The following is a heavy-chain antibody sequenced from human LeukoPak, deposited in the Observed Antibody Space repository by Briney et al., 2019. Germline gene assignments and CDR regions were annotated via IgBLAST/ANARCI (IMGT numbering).Heavy chain of an antibody. J-gene: IGHJ2*01. Sequence: PGGSLRLSCAASGFTFSSYGMHWVRQAPGKGLEWVAFIRYDGSNKYYADSVKGRFTISRDNSKNTLYLQMNSLRAEDTAVYYCAKSPILVTNWYFDLWGRGTLVTVSS. CDR3: AKSPILVTNWYFDL. D-gene: IGHD2-21*01. V-gene: IGHV3-30*02. CDR2: IRYDGSNK. CDR1: GFTFSSYG.